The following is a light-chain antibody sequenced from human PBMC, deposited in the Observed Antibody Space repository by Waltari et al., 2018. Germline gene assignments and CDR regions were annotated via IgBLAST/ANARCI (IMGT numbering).Light chain of an antibody. CDR2: VNTDGSH. Sequence: QLVLTQSPSASASLGASVRLTCTLSSGHSSNVIARLQQQPAKGPRYLMKVNTDGSHSKGDGIPARFSGSSSGAERYLTISSLQSDDEADYYCQTGGHGTWVFGGGTKLTVL. CDR1: SGHSSNV. CDR3: QTGGHGTWV. V-gene: IGLV4-69*01. J-gene: IGLJ3*02.